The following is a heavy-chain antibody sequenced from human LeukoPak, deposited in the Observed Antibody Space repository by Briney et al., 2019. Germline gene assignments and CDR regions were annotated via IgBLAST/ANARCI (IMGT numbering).Heavy chain of an antibody. CDR1: GGSISSSSYY. Sequence: ASETLSLTCTVSGGSISSSSYYWGWIRQPPGKGLEWIGYIYHSGSTYYNPSLKSRVTISVDRSKNQFSLKLSSVTAADTAVYYCAREEVTMIVRYFDYWGQGTLVTVSS. CDR3: AREEVTMIVRYFDY. D-gene: IGHD3-22*01. CDR2: IYHSGST. J-gene: IGHJ4*02. V-gene: IGHV4-39*07.